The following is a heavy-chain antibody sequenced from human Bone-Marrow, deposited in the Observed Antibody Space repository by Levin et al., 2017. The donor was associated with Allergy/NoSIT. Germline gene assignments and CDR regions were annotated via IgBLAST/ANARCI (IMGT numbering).Heavy chain of an antibody. D-gene: IGHD3-3*01. V-gene: IGHV1-69*06. Sequence: SVKVSCKASGGTLSSYASSWVRQAPGQGIEWMGGIIPIFGTANYAQKFKGRVTITADKSTTTAYMALSSLRSEDTAVYYCARSRIPITGVLISLDYWGRGTLVSVSS. CDR2: IIPIFGTA. J-gene: IGHJ4*02. CDR3: ARSRIPITGVLISLDY. CDR1: GGTLSSYA.